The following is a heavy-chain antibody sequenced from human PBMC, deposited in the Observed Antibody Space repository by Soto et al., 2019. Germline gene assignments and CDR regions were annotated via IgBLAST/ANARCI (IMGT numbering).Heavy chain of an antibody. Sequence: SETLSLTCTVSGGSISSYYWSWIRQPPGKGLEWIGYIYYSGSTNYNPSLKSRVTISVDTSKNQFSLKLSSVTAADTAVYYCARENYDFWSGYKDYWGQGTLVTVSS. D-gene: IGHD3-3*01. CDR1: GGSISSYY. CDR3: ARENYDFWSGYKDY. V-gene: IGHV4-59*01. J-gene: IGHJ4*02. CDR2: IYYSGST.